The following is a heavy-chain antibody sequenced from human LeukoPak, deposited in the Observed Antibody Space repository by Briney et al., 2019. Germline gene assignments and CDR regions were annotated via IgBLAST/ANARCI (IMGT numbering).Heavy chain of an antibody. CDR2: INHSGGT. CDR1: GGSFSGYY. J-gene: IGHJ4*02. V-gene: IGHV4-34*01. Sequence: MPSETLSLTCAVYGGSFSGYYWSWIRQPPGKGLEWIGEINHSGGTNYNPSLKSRVTISVDTSKNQFSLKLSSVTAADTAVYYCARRWYDFWSGYYTGGTSFDYWGQGTLVTVSS. D-gene: IGHD3-3*01. CDR3: ARRWYDFWSGYYTGGTSFDY.